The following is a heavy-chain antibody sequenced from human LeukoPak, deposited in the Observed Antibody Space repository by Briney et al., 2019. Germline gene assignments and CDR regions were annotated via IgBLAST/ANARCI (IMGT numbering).Heavy chain of an antibody. CDR1: GFTFSSYA. CDR3: ARGSGSYSDY. Sequence: GGSLRLSCAASGFTFSSYAMHWVRQAPGKGLEYVSAISSNGGSTYYANSVKGRFTISRDNSKNTLYLQMCSLRAEDMAVYYCARGSGSYSDYWGQGTLVTVSS. CDR2: ISSNGGST. V-gene: IGHV3-64*01. D-gene: IGHD1-26*01. J-gene: IGHJ4*02.